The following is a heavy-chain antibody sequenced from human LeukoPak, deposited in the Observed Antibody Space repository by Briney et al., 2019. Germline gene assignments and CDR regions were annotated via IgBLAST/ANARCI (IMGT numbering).Heavy chain of an antibody. CDR2: IYSTGST. CDR3: ARHRSDGSYPLDS. J-gene: IGHJ4*02. CDR1: GGSMSNYY. D-gene: IGHD5-24*01. Sequence: PSETLSLTCSVSGGSMSNYYWSWIRQPPGKGLEWIGHIYSTGSTTYSPSLKSRAIMSVDTSKNQFSLKVTSVTAADTAVYYCARHRSDGSYPLDSWGQGALVTVSS. V-gene: IGHV4-59*08.